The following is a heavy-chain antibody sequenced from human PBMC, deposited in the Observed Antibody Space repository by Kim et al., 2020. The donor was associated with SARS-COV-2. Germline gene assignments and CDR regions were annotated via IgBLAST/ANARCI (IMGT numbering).Heavy chain of an antibody. CDR3: ASARAELWDILTGYDHHAFNI. CDR1: GGSISTYY. Sequence: SETLSLTCTVSGGSISTYYWSWIRQPAGKGLEWIGHIYTSGSTNYNPSLKSRVTMSVDTSKNQFSLRLTSVTAADTAVYYCASARAELWDILTGYDHHAFNIWGQGKMVTVSS. V-gene: IGHV4-4*07. D-gene: IGHD3-9*01. J-gene: IGHJ3*02. CDR2: IYTSGST.